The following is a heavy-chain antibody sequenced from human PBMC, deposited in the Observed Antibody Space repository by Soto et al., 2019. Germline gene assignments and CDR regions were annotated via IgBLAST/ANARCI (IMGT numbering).Heavy chain of an antibody. CDR1: GFTFSSYA. Sequence: GGSQRLSCAASGFTFSSYAMHWVRQAPGKGLEWVAVISYDGSNKYYADSVKGRFTISRDNSKNTLYLQMNSLRAEDTAVYYCARGTGYYYDSSGFDYWGQGTLVTVS. CDR3: ARGTGYYYDSSGFDY. D-gene: IGHD3-22*01. J-gene: IGHJ4*02. CDR2: ISYDGSNK. V-gene: IGHV3-30-3*01.